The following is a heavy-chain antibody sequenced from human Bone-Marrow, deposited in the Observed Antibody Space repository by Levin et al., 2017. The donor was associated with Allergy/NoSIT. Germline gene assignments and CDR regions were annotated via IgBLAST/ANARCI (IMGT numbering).Heavy chain of an antibody. CDR1: GFTFTSSA. J-gene: IGHJ4*02. D-gene: IGHD3-16*01. Sequence: GGSLRLSCVVSGFTFTSSAMGWFRQAPGKGLEWVSVIGADSDNIHHADSVKGRFTISRDNSKNTVFLQIDSLRAEDTAVYYCANYRQRGIYYWGQGTLVTVSS. CDR2: IGADSDNI. CDR3: ANYRQRGIYY. V-gene: IGHV3-23*01.